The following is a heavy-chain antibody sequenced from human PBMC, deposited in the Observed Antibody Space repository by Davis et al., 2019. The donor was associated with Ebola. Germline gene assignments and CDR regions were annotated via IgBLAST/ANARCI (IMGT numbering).Heavy chain of an antibody. CDR3: ARDPLKWELYYAYPDY. CDR2: IWYDGSNK. V-gene: IGHV3-30*19. CDR1: GFTFSSYG. J-gene: IGHJ4*02. D-gene: IGHD1-26*01. Sequence: GGSLRLSCAASGFTFSSYGMHWVRKAPGKGLEWVAVIWYDGSNKYYADSVKGRFTISRDNSKNTLYLQMNSLRAEDTAVYYCARDPLKWELYYAYPDYWGQGTLVTVSS.